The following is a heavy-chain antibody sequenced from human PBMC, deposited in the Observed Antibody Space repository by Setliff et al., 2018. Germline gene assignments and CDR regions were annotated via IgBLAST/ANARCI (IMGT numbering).Heavy chain of an antibody. J-gene: IGHJ4*02. D-gene: IGHD4-17*01. CDR2: INTDNGNT. CDR3: ARPSTVTIFDY. V-gene: IGHV1-3*04. Sequence: ASVKVSCKASGYTFTKNAIHWLRQAPGQRPEWMGWINTDNGNTRYSQKFQGRVTITRDTSASTAYMELSSLRSEDTAVYYCARPSTVTIFDYWGQGTLVTVSS. CDR1: GYTFTKNA.